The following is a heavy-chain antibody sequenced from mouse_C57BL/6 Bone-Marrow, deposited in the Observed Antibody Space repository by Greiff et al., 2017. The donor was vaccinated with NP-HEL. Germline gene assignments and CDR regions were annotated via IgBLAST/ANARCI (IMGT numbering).Heavy chain of an antibody. CDR2: INPSTGGT. CDR3: ARAAY. Sequence: EVQLQESGPELVKPGASVKISCKASGYSFTGYYMNWVKQSPDKSLEWIGEINPSTGGTTYNQKFKAKATLTVDKSSSTAYMQLKRLTSEDSAVYYCARAAYWGQGTSVTVSS. CDR1: GYSFTGYY. V-gene: IGHV1-42*01. J-gene: IGHJ4*01.